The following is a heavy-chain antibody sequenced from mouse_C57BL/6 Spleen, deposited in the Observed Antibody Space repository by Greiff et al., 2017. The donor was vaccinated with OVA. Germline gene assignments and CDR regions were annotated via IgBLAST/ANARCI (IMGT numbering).Heavy chain of an antibody. Sequence: QVQLKESGAELVRPGTSVKMSCKASGYTFTNYWIGWAKQRPGHGLEWIGDIYPGGGYTNYNEKFKGKAPLTADKSSSTAYMQFSSLTSEDSAIYYCARDWNFDYWGQGTTLTVSS. CDR3: ARDWNFDY. CDR1: GYTFTNYW. D-gene: IGHD4-1*01. J-gene: IGHJ2*01. CDR2: IYPGGGYT. V-gene: IGHV1-63*01.